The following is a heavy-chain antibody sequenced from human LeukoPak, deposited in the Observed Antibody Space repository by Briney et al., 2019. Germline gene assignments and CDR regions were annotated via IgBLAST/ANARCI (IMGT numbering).Heavy chain of an antibody. CDR2: FGSGGGT. D-gene: IGHD2-2*01. V-gene: IGHV3-23*01. CDR1: GFTFSTYA. CDR3: AKVVAPSTTRNLDY. J-gene: IGHJ4*02. Sequence: GGSLRLSCAASGFTFSTYAMTWVRQAPGKGLEWVSTFGSGGGTYYADSVRGRFTISKDNSKNTLYLQLNSLGAEDTALYYCAKVVAPSTTRNLDYWGQGTLVIVPS.